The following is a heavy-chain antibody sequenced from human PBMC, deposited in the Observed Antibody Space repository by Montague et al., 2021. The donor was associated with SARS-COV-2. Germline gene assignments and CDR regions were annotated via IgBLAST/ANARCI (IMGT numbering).Heavy chain of an antibody. CDR2: INQSGST. D-gene: IGHD3-22*01. V-gene: IGHV4-34*01. CDR1: GGSFSDSH. Sequence: SETLSLTCAVYGGSFSDSHWSWLRQPPGKGLEWIGEINQSGSTKYNPSLTSRVTISVDTSKNQFSLKLSSLTAADTAVYYCARGQSGITMIVVAILGVEFYFDNWGQGTLVTVSS. CDR3: ARGQSGITMIVVAILGVEFYFDN. J-gene: IGHJ4*02.